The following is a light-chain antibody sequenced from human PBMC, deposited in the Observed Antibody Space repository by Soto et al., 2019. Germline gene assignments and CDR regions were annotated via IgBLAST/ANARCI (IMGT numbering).Light chain of an antibody. V-gene: IGLV2-11*01. CDR1: SSDVGVYNY. J-gene: IGLJ3*02. CDR2: DVS. CDR3: CSYAGTFNLWV. Sequence: QSVLTQPRSVSGSPGQSVTISCTGTSSDVGVYNYVSWYQQHPGKAPKLMMYDVSKRPSWVPDRFSGSKSGNTASLTISGLRPDDEADYFCCSYAGTFNLWVFGGGTKLTV.